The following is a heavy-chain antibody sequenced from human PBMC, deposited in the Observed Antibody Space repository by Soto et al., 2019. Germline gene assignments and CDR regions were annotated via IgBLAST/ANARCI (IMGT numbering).Heavy chain of an antibody. V-gene: IGHV3-30-3*01. Sequence: GGSLRLSCAASGFTFSSYAMHWVRQAPGKGLEWVAVISYDGSNKYYADSVKGRFTISRDNSKNTLYLQMNSLRAEDTAVYYCARAGVLSGYGSSGYYFALGYWGQGTLVTVSS. J-gene: IGHJ4*02. CDR3: ARAGVLSGYGSSGYYFALGY. CDR2: ISYDGSNK. D-gene: IGHD3-22*01. CDR1: GFTFSSYA.